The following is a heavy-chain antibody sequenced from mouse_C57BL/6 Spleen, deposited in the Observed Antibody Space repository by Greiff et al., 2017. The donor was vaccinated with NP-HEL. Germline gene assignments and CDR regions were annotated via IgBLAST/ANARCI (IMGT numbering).Heavy chain of an antibody. V-gene: IGHV1-55*01. CDR3: ARGCYYDYAYYAMDY. CDR2: IYPGSGST. D-gene: IGHD2-4*01. CDR1: GYTFTSYW. J-gene: IGHJ4*01. Sequence: VQLQQPGAELVKPGASVKMSCKASGYTFTSYWITWVKQRPGQGLEWIGDIYPGSGSTNYNEKFKSKATLTVDTSSSTAYMQLSSLTSEDSAVYYCARGCYYDYAYYAMDYWGQGTSVTVSS.